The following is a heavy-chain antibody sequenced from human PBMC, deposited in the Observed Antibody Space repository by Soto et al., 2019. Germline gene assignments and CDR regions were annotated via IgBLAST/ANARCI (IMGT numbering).Heavy chain of an antibody. Sequence: EVQVVESGGGSVQPGESLRLSCAASGFTVSRMSWIRQAPGKGLDWVSVIYSDLGTSYTDSVRGRFRLSRDNSKNTLYLEMNNLRVDDTAIYYCVREREGYGHAELWGQGTLVTVSS. V-gene: IGHV3-66*01. CDR2: IYSDLGT. CDR1: GFTVSR. J-gene: IGHJ4*02. D-gene: IGHD5-18*01. CDR3: VREREGYGHAEL.